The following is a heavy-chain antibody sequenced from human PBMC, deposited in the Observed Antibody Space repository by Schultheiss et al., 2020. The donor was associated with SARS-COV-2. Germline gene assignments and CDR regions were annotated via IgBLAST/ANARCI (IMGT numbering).Heavy chain of an antibody. CDR1: GYTFTGYY. J-gene: IGHJ2*01. CDR2: IIPILGIA. V-gene: IGHV1-69*04. CDR3: ARDRLVATWVGLGYFDL. Sequence: SVKVSCKASGYTFTGYYMHWVRQAPGQGLEWMGRIIPILGIANYAQKFQGRVTITADKSTSTAYMELSSLRSEDTAVYYCARDRLVATWVGLGYFDLWGRGTLVTVSS. D-gene: IGHD5-12*01.